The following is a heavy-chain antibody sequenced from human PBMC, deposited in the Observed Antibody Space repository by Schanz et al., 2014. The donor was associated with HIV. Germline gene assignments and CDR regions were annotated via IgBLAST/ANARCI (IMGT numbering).Heavy chain of an antibody. J-gene: IGHJ4*02. CDR3: SKATSGSRGWYTGSD. CDR1: GFSFSDYH. D-gene: IGHD6-19*01. V-gene: IGHV3-11*01. Sequence: QVQLVESGGDLVKPGGSLRLSCTASGFSFSDYHMSWIRQAPGKGLEWVSSLSGSGSNIYYADSVKGRFTISRDNGKNSLFLQMNSLRAEDTALYYCSKATSGSRGWYTGSDWGQGTLVTVSS. CDR2: LSGSGSNI.